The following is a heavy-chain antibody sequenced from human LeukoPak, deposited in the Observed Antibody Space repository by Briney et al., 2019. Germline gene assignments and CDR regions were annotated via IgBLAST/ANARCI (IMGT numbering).Heavy chain of an antibody. CDR1: GGSFSGYY. CDR2: INHSGST. J-gene: IGHJ3*02. V-gene: IGHV4-34*01. D-gene: IGHD3-10*01. Sequence: KSSETLSLTCAVYGGSFSGYYWSWIRQPPGKGLEWIGEINHSGSTNYNPSLKSRVTISVDTSKNQFSLKLSSVTAADTAVYYCARGSPRKGTMVRGVITAKVNAFDIWGQGTMVTVSS. CDR3: ARGSPRKGTMVRGVITAKVNAFDI.